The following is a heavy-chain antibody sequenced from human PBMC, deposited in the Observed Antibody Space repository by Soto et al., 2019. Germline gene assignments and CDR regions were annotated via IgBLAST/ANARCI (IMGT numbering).Heavy chain of an antibody. D-gene: IGHD2-2*01. CDR1: GFNYGIYW. Sequence: EVQLVESGGGLVQPGGSLRLSCVVSGFNYGIYWMSWVRQAPGKGLEWVANIKQDGSEKYYVGSVRGRFTISRDNAKNSLYLQMNTLRVEDTAVYYCVRRGGPYCSRTTCSYPHYHGMDVWGQGTTVTVSS. CDR3: VRRGGPYCSRTTCSYPHYHGMDV. V-gene: IGHV3-7*03. CDR2: IKQDGSEK. J-gene: IGHJ6*02.